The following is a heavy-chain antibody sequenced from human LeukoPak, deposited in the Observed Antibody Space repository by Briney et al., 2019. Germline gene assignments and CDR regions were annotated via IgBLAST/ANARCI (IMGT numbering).Heavy chain of an antibody. CDR2: ISGSGGGT. CDR3: AGRTSITVTGILDC. Sequence: GGSLRLSCAASGFTVSSNYMSWVRQAPGKGLEWVSVISGSGGGTSYADSVKGRFTISRDNSKNTLYLHMNSLTVEDTAVYYCAGRTSITVTGILDCWGQGTLVTVSS. D-gene: IGHD6-19*01. J-gene: IGHJ4*02. V-gene: IGHV3-23*01. CDR1: GFTVSSNY.